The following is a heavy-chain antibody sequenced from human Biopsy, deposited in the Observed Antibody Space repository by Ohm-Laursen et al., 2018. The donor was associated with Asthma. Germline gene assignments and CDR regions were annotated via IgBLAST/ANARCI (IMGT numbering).Heavy chain of an antibody. Sequence: SVKVSCKSLGGTFNTYVIGWVRQAPGQGLEWMGGINSVLGTTTYPQKFQDRVTITADDSTSTVYMELSSLRSEDTAVYYCARKAGSCISRTCYSLDFWGQGTLITVSS. J-gene: IGHJ4*02. V-gene: IGHV1-69*13. D-gene: IGHD2-2*01. CDR3: ARKAGSCISRTCYSLDF. CDR2: INSVLGTT. CDR1: GGTFNTYV.